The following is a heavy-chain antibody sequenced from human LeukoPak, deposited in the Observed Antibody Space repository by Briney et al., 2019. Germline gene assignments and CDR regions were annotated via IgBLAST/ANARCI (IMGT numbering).Heavy chain of an antibody. J-gene: IGHJ4*02. V-gene: IGHV3-NL1*01. CDR3: ARDSPADY. CDR2: ISWDGNSS. CDR1: GFTFSSYG. Sequence: GGSLRLSCAASGFTFSSYGMHWVRQAPGKSLEWVSLISWDGNSSYYADSVKGRFTISRDNAKNSLYLQMNSLRAEDTAVYYCARDSPADYWGQGTLVSVSS.